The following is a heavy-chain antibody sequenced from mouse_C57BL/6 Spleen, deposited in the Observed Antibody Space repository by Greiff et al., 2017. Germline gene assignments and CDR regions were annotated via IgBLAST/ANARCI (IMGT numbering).Heavy chain of an antibody. CDR3: ARAQIYYGYIDY. CDR1: GFTFSDYY. D-gene: IGHD2-1*01. V-gene: IGHV5-16*01. J-gene: IGHJ2*01. CDR2: INYDGSST. Sequence: EVKLMESEGGLVQPGSSMKLSCTASGFTFSDYYMAWVRQVPEKGLEWVANINYDGSSTYYLDSLKSRFIISRDNAKNILYLQMRSLKSEDTATYYCARAQIYYGYIDYWGQGTTLTVSS.